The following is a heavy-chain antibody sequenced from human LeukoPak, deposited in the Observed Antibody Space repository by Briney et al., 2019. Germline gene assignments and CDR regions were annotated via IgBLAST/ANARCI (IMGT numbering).Heavy chain of an antibody. Sequence: GASVKVSCKASGYTFTSYAMHWVRQAPGQRLEWMGWINAGNGNTKYSQEFQGRVTITRDTSASTAYMELSSLRSDDTAVYYCARVFWAYCGGDCYSTDYWGQGTLVTVSS. CDR2: INAGNGNT. CDR1: GYTFTSYA. D-gene: IGHD2-21*02. V-gene: IGHV1-3*01. CDR3: ARVFWAYCGGDCYSTDY. J-gene: IGHJ4*02.